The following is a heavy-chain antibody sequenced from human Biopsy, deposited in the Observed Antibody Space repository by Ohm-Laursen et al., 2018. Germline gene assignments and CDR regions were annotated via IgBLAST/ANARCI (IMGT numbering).Heavy chain of an antibody. CDR1: DDSIRNFY. CDR3: AKLGNFWNAEDGLDL. D-gene: IGHD3-3*01. J-gene: IGHJ3*01. CDR2: ASYSGYT. Sequence: GTLSLTCPVSDDSIRNFYWTWIRQPPGQGLEWIGHASYSGYTNYNPSLKSRFTISVETSKNHFSRNLRSVTAADTAVYSCAKLGNFWNAEDGLDLWGLGTMVTVSS. V-gene: IGHV4-59*08.